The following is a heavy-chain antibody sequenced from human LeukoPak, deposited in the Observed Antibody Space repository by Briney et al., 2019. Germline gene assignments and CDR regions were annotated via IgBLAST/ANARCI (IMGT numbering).Heavy chain of an antibody. Sequence: SETLSLTCAVSGGSISSSNWWSWVRQPPGKGLEWIGEIYHSGSTNYNPSLKSRVTISVDKSKNQFSLKLSSVTAADTAVYYCARDLGGTVTTWYYYGMDVWGQGTTVTVSS. J-gene: IGHJ6*02. CDR1: GGSISSSNW. V-gene: IGHV4-4*02. CDR3: ARDLGGTVTTWYYYGMDV. CDR2: IYHSGST. D-gene: IGHD4-11*01.